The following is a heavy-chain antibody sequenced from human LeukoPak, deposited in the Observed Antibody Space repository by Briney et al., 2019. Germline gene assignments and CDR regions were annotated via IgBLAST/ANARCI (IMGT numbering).Heavy chain of an antibody. CDR3: ARGVTQ. V-gene: IGHV4-59*01. CDR1: GGSISRYY. CDR2: IYYTGST. D-gene: IGHD2-21*02. J-gene: IGHJ4*02. Sequence: SETLSLTCTVSGGSISRYYWSWIRQPPGKGLEWIGYIYYTGSTSYNPSLQSRLTTSIDTSKTQFSLRLTSVTAADTAVYFCARGVTQWGQGTLVTVSS.